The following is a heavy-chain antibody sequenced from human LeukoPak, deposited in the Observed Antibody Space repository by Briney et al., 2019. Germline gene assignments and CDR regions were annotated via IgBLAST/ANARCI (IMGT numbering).Heavy chain of an antibody. Sequence: GGSLRLSCAASGFTFTTYWMSWVRLAPGKGLEWVANIKQDGSEKDYVASVKGRFTISRDNAKNSLYLQMNSLRVEDTAVYYCARVWELAADWGWFDPWGQGTLVTVSS. CDR1: GFTFTTYW. V-gene: IGHV3-7*03. CDR3: ARVWELAADWGWFDP. CDR2: IKQDGSEK. J-gene: IGHJ5*02. D-gene: IGHD1-26*01.